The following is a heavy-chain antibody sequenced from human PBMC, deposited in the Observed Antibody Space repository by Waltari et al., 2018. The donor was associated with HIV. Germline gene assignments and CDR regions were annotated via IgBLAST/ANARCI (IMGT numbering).Heavy chain of an antibody. D-gene: IGHD1-26*01. CDR2: IKDDGSEK. J-gene: IGHJ6*02. Sequence: EVQLMESGGGLVQSGGSLRLSCAASGFTFTNYWMSWVRQTPGKGLEWVAYIKDDGSEKYYMGSVKGRFTISRDNAKNSMFLQMNSLRAEDTAVYYCARIGTFPHNYAKDFWGQGTTVTVSS. CDR1: GFTFTNYW. V-gene: IGHV3-7*01. CDR3: ARIGTFPHNYAKDF.